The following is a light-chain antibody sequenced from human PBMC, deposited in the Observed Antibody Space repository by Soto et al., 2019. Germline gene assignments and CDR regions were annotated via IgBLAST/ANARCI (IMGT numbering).Light chain of an antibody. CDR3: QHYNSYSGA. CDR1: QSISSY. CDR2: AAS. V-gene: IGKV1-39*01. Sequence: DIQMTQSPSSLSAAVGDRVTITCRASQSISSYLNWYQQKPGKAPKLLIYAASSLQSGVPSRFSGSGSGTDFTLTISSLQPDDFATYYCQHYNSYSGAFGQGTKVDI. J-gene: IGKJ1*01.